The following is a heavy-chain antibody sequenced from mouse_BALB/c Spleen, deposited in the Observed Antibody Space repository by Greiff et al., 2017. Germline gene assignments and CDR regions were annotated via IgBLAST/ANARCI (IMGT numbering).Heavy chain of an antibody. J-gene: IGHJ3*01. CDR3: TSGNFPWFAY. CDR1: GYSFTSYW. CDR2: IYPGNSDT. D-gene: IGHD2-1*01. V-gene: IGHV1-5*01. Sequence: VQLQQSGTVLARPGASVKMSCKASGYSFTSYWMHWVKQRPGQGLEWIGAIYPGNSDTSYNQKFKGKAKLTAVTSASTAYMELSSLTNEDSAVYYCTSGNFPWFAYWGQGTLVTVSA.